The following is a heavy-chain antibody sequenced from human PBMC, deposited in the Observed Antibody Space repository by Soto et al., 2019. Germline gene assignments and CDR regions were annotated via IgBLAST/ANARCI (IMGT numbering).Heavy chain of an antibody. J-gene: IGHJ4*02. D-gene: IGHD4-17*01. Sequence: EVQLVESGGGLVKPGGSLRLSCAASGFSFVRYSMNWVRQAPGKGLEWVSSISSGTNYIYYADSVKGRFTISRDNAKNSLYLQMNSLRAEDTAIYYCARLPPRDTVVPGSSDYWGQGTLVTVSS. CDR2: ISSGTNYI. CDR3: ARLPPRDTVVPGSSDY. CDR1: GFSFVRYS. V-gene: IGHV3-21*01.